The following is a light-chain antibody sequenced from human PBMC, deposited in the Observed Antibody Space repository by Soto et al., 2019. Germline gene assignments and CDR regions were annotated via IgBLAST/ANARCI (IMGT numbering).Light chain of an antibody. V-gene: IGKV1-8*01. CDR3: QQYYSFPVT. CDR2: AAS. CDR1: QGISSY. Sequence: AIRMTQSPSSLSASTGDRVTITCRASQGISSYLAWYQQKPGKAPELLIYAASTLQSGVPSRFSGSGSGTDFTLTISYLQTEDFATYYCQQYYSFPVTFGPGTKVDIK. J-gene: IGKJ3*01.